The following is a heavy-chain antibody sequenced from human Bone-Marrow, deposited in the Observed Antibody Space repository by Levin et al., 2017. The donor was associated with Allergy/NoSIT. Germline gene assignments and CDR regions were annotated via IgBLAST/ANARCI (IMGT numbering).Heavy chain of an antibody. CDR3: GRQAALHDYGCEKYRGAMDV. CDR2: IYYSEST. D-gene: IGHD4-17*01. Sequence: PSETLSLTCTVSGASISTNNYYWGWFRQPPGKGLEWIGSIYYSESTYYTPSLKSRVTISVDTSKNQFSLKVRSVTAADTAVYYCGRQAALHDYGCEKYRGAMDVWGQGTTVTVSS. CDR1: GASISTNNYY. V-gene: IGHV4-39*01. J-gene: IGHJ6*02.